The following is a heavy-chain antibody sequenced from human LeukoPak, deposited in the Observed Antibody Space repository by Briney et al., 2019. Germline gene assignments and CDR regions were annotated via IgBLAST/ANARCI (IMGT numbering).Heavy chain of an antibody. J-gene: IGHJ3*02. D-gene: IGHD3-16*01. CDR3: AKEVGRGDPKSPGTFDM. V-gene: IGHV3-33*03. CDR2: IWYDRTNG. Sequence: GGSLRLSCAASGFTFSHFAMHWVRQTPGTGLQWVAAIWYDRTNGNYVDSVKGRFTISRDNSKNILYLEMISLRVEDTAMCYCAKEVGRGDPKSPGTFDMWGLGTKVTVSS. CDR1: GFTFSHFA.